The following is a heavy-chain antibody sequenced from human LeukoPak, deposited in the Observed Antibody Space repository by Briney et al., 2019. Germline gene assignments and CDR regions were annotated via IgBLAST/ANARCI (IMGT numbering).Heavy chain of an antibody. Sequence: PSGTLSHTCAVSVVSISSNSWWSWVRQPPGKGLEWIGEIYHSGSANYNPSLKGRVTVSMDKSNNQFSLTLISVTAADTAVYYCARNPRDGYTSDYWGQGTLVTVSS. CDR3: ARNPRDGYTSDY. CDR2: IYHSGSA. V-gene: IGHV4-4*02. J-gene: IGHJ4*02. CDR1: VVSISSNSW. D-gene: IGHD5-24*01.